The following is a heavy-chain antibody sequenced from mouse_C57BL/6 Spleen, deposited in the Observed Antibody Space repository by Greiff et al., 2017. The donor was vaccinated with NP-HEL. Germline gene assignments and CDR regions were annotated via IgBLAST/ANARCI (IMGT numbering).Heavy chain of an antibody. V-gene: IGHV1-72*01. Sequence: QVQLKQSGAELVKPGASVKLSCKASGYTFTSYWMHWVKQRPGRGLEWIGRIDPNSGGTKYNEKFKSKATLTVDKPSSTAYMQLSSLTSEDSAVYYCAREGAVVATRYYAMDYWGQGTSVTVSS. CDR3: AREGAVVATRYYAMDY. D-gene: IGHD1-1*01. CDR1: GYTFTSYW. J-gene: IGHJ4*01. CDR2: IDPNSGGT.